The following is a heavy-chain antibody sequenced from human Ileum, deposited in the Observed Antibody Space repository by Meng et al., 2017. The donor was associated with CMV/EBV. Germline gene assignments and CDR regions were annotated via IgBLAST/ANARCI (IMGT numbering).Heavy chain of an antibody. CDR3: ARSTVVNVGGF. CDR2: TYTGGTT. V-gene: IGHV3-66*02. CDR1: GFSVSSDF. J-gene: IGHJ4*02. D-gene: IGHD4-23*01. Sequence: GGSLRLSCAASGFSVSSDFVSWVRQAPGKGLEWVSITYTGGTTYYAESAKGRFTISIDDSKNTLCLQMNSLRTEDTAVYYCARSTVVNVGGFWGRGTPVTVSS.